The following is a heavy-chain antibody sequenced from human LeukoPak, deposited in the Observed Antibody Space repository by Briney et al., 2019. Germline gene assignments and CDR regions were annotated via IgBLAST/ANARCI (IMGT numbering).Heavy chain of an antibody. V-gene: IGHV4-34*01. CDR1: GGSISSYY. CDR2: INHSGST. J-gene: IGHJ4*02. D-gene: IGHD5-24*01. Sequence: SETLSLTCTVSGGSISSYYWSWIRQPPGKGLEWIGEINHSGSTNYNPSLKSRVTISVDTSKNQFSLELSSVTAADTAVHYCARGAMATDYWGQGTLVTVSS. CDR3: ARGAMATDY.